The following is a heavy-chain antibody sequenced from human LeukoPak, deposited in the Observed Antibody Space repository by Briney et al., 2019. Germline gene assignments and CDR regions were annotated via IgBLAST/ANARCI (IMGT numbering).Heavy chain of an antibody. D-gene: IGHD3-9*01. CDR3: ARSARGGGYYKYWFDP. Sequence: SETLSLTCTASGGSISSSSYYWGWIRQPPGKGLEWIGSIYYSGSTYYNPSLKSRVTISVDTSKNQFSLKLSSVTAADTAVYYCARSARGGGYYKYWFDPWGQGTLVTVSS. CDR2: IYYSGST. CDR1: GGSISSSSYY. J-gene: IGHJ5*02. V-gene: IGHV4-39*07.